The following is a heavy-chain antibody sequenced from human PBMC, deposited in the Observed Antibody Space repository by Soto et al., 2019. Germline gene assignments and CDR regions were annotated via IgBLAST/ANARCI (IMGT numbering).Heavy chain of an antibody. CDR2: INPIIGKA. D-gene: IGHD1-1*01. J-gene: IGHJ5*02. Sequence: QVQLVQSGAEVRKPGSSVMVSCKASGGTFSSYAINWVRQAPGQGLEWMGKINPIIGKADYAQKFQGRVTISADESTSTAYMELNSLRSEDTAVYYCARAWTHKWNDARNGVDPWGQGTLVTVAS. CDR1: GGTFSSYA. V-gene: IGHV1-69*11. CDR3: ARAWTHKWNDARNGVDP.